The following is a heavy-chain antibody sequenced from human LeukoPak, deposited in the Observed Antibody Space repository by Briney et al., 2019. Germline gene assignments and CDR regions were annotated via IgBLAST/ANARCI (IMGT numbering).Heavy chain of an antibody. Sequence: GGSLRLSCAASGFTFSSYAMSWVRQAPGKGLEWVSAISGSGGSTYYADSVKGWFTISRDNSKNTLYLQMNSLRAEDTAVYYCAAYYYDSSGYWNWGQGTLVTVSS. D-gene: IGHD3-22*01. V-gene: IGHV3-23*01. J-gene: IGHJ4*02. CDR2: ISGSGGST. CDR3: AAYYYDSSGYWN. CDR1: GFTFSSYA.